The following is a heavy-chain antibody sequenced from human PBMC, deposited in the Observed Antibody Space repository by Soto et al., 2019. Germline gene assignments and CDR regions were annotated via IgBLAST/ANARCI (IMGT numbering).Heavy chain of an antibody. V-gene: IGHV2-5*02. J-gene: IGHJ4*01. CDR2: IYWDDDK. D-gene: IGHD6-19*01. CDR1: GFSLSTSVVG. Sequence: QITLKESGPPLVKPTQTLTLTCTFSGFSLSTSVVGVGWIRQPPGKALEWLALIYWDDDKRYSPSLKSRLTIIKDTSKNQVVLIMTNVDPVDTATYYCTRLYTSGWQFWGQGTLVTVSS. CDR3: TRLYTSGWQF.